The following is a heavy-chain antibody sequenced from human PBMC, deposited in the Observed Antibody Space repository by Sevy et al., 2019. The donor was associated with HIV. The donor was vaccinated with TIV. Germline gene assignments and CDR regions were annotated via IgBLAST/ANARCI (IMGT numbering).Heavy chain of an antibody. CDR2: IRSKGYGGTT. D-gene: IGHD6-19*01. CDR3: SKQWLDTEDYNWFDP. CDR1: GFTFGDYA. J-gene: IGHJ5*02. V-gene: IGHV3-49*03. Sequence: GGSLRLSCTASGFTFGDYAMSWFRQAPGKGLEWVGFIRSKGYGGTTEYVASVKGRFTISRDDSKSIAYLQMSSLKIEDTAVYYCSKQWLDTEDYNWFDPWGQGTLVTVSS.